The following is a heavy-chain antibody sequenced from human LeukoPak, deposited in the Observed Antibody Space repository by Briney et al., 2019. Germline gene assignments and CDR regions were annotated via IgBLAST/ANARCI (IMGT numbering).Heavy chain of an antibody. V-gene: IGHV3-21*01. CDR1: GFTFSSYS. CDR2: ISSSSSYI. J-gene: IGHJ4*02. Sequence: AGGSLRLSCAASGFTFSSYSMNWVRQAPGKGLEWVSSISSSSSYIYYADSVKGRFTISRDNAKNSLYLQMNSLRAEDTAVYYCARIPQWGVAAIDYWGQGTLVTVSS. CDR3: ARIPQWGVAAIDY. D-gene: IGHD6-19*01.